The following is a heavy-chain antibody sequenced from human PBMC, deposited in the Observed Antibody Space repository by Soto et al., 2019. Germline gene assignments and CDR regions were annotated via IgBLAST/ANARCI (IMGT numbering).Heavy chain of an antibody. Sequence: LRLSCAASGFTFSSYGMHWVRQAPGKGLEWVAVIWYDGSNKYYADSVKGRFTISRDNSKNTLYLQMNSLRAEDTAVYYCARESEDLTSNFDYWGQGTLVTVSS. CDR1: GFTFSSYG. CDR2: IWYDGSNK. J-gene: IGHJ4*02. CDR3: ARESEDLTSNFDY. V-gene: IGHV3-33*01.